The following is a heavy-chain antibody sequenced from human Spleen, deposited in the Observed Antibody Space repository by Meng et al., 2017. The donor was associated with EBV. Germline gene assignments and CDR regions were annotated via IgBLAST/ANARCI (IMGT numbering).Heavy chain of an antibody. CDR3: AGGDDDSGGYYYL. D-gene: IGHD3-22*01. V-gene: IGHV4-34*01. Sequence: QVQLQQWGAGLLKPSATLSLTCAVDGWSFSGYFWSWIRQSPGKGLEWIGEINYSGTTKYNPSLKSRVTMSVDTSKNQISLKVRSVTAADTAVYYCAGGDDDSGGYYYLWGQGALVTVSS. J-gene: IGHJ4*02. CDR2: INYSGTT. CDR1: GWSFSGYF.